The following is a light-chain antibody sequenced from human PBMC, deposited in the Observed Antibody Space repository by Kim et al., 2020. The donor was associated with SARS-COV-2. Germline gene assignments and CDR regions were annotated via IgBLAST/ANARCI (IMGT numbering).Light chain of an antibody. CDR1: QSVSSN. CDR3: QQYNNWPYT. CDR2: GAF. J-gene: IGKJ2*01. Sequence: SVSPGERATLSCRASQSVSSNLAWYQQKPGQAPRLLIYGAFTRATGIPSRFSGSGSGTEFTLTISSLQSEDFAVYSCQQYNNWPYTFGQGTKLEI. V-gene: IGKV3-15*01.